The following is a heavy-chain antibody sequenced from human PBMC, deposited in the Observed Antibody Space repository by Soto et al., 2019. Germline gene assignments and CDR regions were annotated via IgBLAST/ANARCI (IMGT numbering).Heavy chain of an antibody. CDR3: AKSPPMVRGVITAFDY. V-gene: IGHV3-23*01. CDR2: ISGSGGST. CDR1: GFTFSSYA. J-gene: IGHJ4*02. D-gene: IGHD3-10*01. Sequence: EVQLLESGGGLVQPGGSLRLSCAASGFTFSSYAMSWVRQAPGKGLEWVSAISGSGGSTYYADSVKGRFTISRDNSKNTLYLQMNSLRAEDTAVYYCAKSPPMVRGVITAFDYWGQGTLVTVSS.